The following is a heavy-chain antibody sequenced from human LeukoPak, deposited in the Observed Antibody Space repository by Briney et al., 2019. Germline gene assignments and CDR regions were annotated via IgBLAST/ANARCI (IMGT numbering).Heavy chain of an antibody. CDR3: ARGKYDFWSGSFDY. Sequence: SETLSLTCTVSAGSISSSYWSWIRQPPGKGLEWIGYVYYSGSTNYNPSLKSRVTISVDTSKNQFSLKLSSVTAADTAVYYCARGKYDFWSGSFDYWGRGTLVTVSS. CDR1: AGSISSSY. V-gene: IGHV4-59*01. J-gene: IGHJ4*02. CDR2: VYYSGST. D-gene: IGHD3-3*01.